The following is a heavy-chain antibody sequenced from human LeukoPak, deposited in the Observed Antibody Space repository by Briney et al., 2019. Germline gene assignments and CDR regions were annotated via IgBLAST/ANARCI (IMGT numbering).Heavy chain of an antibody. Sequence: PGGSLRLSCAASGFTFSSYSMNWVRQAPGKGLEYVSYISSGSGTIYYADSVKGRFTISRDNPKNSLYLQMNSLSAEDTAVYYCARAQKHSYDAFDIWGQGTMVTVSS. V-gene: IGHV3-48*04. D-gene: IGHD3-10*01. CDR1: GFTFSSYS. CDR2: ISSGSGTI. CDR3: ARAQKHSYDAFDI. J-gene: IGHJ3*02.